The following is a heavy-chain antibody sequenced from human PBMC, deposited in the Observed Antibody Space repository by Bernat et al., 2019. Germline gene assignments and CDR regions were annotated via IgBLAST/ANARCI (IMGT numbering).Heavy chain of an antibody. D-gene: IGHD6-13*01. Sequence: EVQLVESGGGLVKPGGSLRLSCAASGFTFSSYSMNWVRQAPGKGLEWVSSISSSSSYIYYADSVKGRFTISRDNAKNSLYLQMNSLRAEDTAVYYFARAPQQLVRETFDYWGQGTLVTVSS. V-gene: IGHV3-21*01. J-gene: IGHJ4*02. CDR3: ARAPQQLVRETFDY. CDR2: ISSSSSYI. CDR1: GFTFSSYS.